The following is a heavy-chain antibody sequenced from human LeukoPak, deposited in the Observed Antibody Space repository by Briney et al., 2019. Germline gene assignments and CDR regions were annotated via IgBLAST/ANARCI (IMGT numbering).Heavy chain of an antibody. Sequence: ASVKVSCKASGYTFTSYDINWVRQATGQGLEWMGWMNPNSGNTGYAQKFQDRVTMTRNTSISTAYMELSSLRSEDTAVYYCARRRRGYCSSTSCYRGWFDPWGQGTLVTVSS. J-gene: IGHJ5*02. D-gene: IGHD2-2*02. V-gene: IGHV1-8*01. CDR3: ARRRRGYCSSTSCYRGWFDP. CDR2: MNPNSGNT. CDR1: GYTFTSYD.